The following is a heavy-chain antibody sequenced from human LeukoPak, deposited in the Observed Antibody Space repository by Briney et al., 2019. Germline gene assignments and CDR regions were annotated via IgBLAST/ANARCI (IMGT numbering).Heavy chain of an antibody. D-gene: IGHD2-8*01. Sequence: PGGSPRLSCAASGFTFSSYAMSWVRQAPGKGLEWVSAISGSGGSTYYADSVKGRFTISRDNSKNTLYLQMNSLRAEDTAVYYCAKKDPLSRSVMGAFDIWGQGTMVTVSS. CDR3: AKKDPLSRSVMGAFDI. V-gene: IGHV3-23*01. J-gene: IGHJ3*02. CDR2: ISGSGGST. CDR1: GFTFSSYA.